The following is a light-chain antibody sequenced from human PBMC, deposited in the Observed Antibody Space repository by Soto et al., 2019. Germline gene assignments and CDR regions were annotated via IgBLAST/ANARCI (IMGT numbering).Light chain of an antibody. V-gene: IGKV1-9*01. J-gene: IGKJ4*01. Sequence: IQWTPSPSSLSSSMGDRVTITCRASQYIAIYLAWYQQKPVEAPKLLIYAASTLYGGVPSRVSGSGSGTDFALTITSLQAEDFATYYCQQLRRYPSTFGGGTKVDI. CDR1: QYIAIY. CDR3: QQLRRYPST. CDR2: AAS.